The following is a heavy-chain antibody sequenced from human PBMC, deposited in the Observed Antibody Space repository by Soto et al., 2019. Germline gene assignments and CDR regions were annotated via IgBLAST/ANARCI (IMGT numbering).Heavy chain of an antibody. CDR1: GFTVCSNY. CDR2: IYSGGST. V-gene: IGHV3-66*01. CDR3: ARDTGYYRSHYYYYYYMDV. D-gene: IGHD3-10*01. J-gene: IGHJ6*03. Sequence: GGALRLSCAASGFTVCSNYMSWVRQAPGKGLEWVSVIYSGGSTYYADSVKGRFTISRDNSKNTLYLQMNSLRAEDTAVYYCARDTGYYRSHYYYYYYMDVWGKGTTVTVSS.